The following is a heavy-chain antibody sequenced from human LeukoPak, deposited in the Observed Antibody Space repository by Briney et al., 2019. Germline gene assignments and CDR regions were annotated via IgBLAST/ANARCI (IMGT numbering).Heavy chain of an antibody. CDR2: INSDASST. J-gene: IGHJ4*02. V-gene: IGHV3-74*01. CDR1: GFTFSSYW. CDR3: ARDDYGGNPDY. D-gene: IGHD4-23*01. Sequence: SGGSLRLACAASGFTFSSYWMHWVRQAPGKGLVWVSRINSDASSTGYADSVKGRFSIARDNAKNTLYLQMSGLRAEDTAVYYCARDDYGGNPDYWGQGTLVTVSS.